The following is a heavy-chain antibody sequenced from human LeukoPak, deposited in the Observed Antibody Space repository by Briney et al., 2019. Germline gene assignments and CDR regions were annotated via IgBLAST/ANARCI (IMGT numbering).Heavy chain of an antibody. CDR1: GYTFTGYY. V-gene: IGHV1-2*02. CDR3: ARAPYSSSSGSFDY. CDR2: INPNSGDT. Sequence: EASVKVSCKASGYTFTGYYMHWVRQAPGQGLEWMGWINPNSGDTKNAQKIQGRVTMTRDTSISTAYMELSRLRSDDTAVYYCARAPYSSSSGSFDYWGHGTLVTVSS. D-gene: IGHD6-6*01. J-gene: IGHJ4*01.